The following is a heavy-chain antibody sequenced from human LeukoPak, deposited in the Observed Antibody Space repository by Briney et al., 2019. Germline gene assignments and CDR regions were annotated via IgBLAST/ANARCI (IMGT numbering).Heavy chain of an antibody. CDR1: GYSFTSYW. CDR3: ARRGSYGYSATYYFDY. CDR2: IYPGDSDT. J-gene: IGHJ4*02. V-gene: IGHV5-51*01. Sequence: GESLKISCKGSGYSFTSYWIGWVRQMPGKGLEWMGIIYPGDSDTRYSPSFQGRVTISADKSISTAYLQWSSLKASDTAMYYCARRGSYGYSATYYFDYWGQGTLVTVSS. D-gene: IGHD5-24*01.